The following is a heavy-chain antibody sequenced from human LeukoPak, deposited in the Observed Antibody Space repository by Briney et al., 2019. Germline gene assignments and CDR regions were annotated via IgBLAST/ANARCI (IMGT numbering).Heavy chain of an antibody. D-gene: IGHD3-10*01. J-gene: IGHJ6*03. CDR3: ARVRVPLWFGELLFRSPYYYYYMDV. Sequence: SETLSLTCTVSGGSISSSSYYWGWIRQPPGKGLEWIGSIYYSGSTYYNPSLKSRFTISVDTSKNQFSLKLSSVTSADTAVYYCARVRVPLWFGELLFRSPYYYYYMDVWGKGTTVTVSS. V-gene: IGHV4-39*07. CDR2: IYYSGST. CDR1: GGSISSSSYY.